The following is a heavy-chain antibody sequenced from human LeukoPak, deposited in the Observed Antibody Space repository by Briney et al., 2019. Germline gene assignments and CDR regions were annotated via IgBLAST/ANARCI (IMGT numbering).Heavy chain of an antibody. D-gene: IGHD2-2*01. CDR2: IQPGDSDT. CDR1: GYSFTSYW. CDR3: ARQSCSSTSCHLDY. Sequence: GESLKISCKGSGYSFTSYWIGWVRQMPGKGLEWMGIIQPGDSDTRYSPSFQGQVTISADKSISTAYLQWTSLKASDTAMYYCARQSCSSTSCHLDYWGQGTLVTVSS. J-gene: IGHJ4*02. V-gene: IGHV5-51*01.